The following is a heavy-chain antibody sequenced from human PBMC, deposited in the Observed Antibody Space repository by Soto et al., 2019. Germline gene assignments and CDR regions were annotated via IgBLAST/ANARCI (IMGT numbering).Heavy chain of an antibody. J-gene: IGHJ6*02. CDR1: GFTFDDYT. V-gene: IGHV3-43*01. Sequence: GGALRLSCAASGFTFDDYTMHWVRQAPGKGLEWVSLISWDGGSTYYADSVKGRFTISRDNSKNSLYLQMNSLRTEDTALYYCAKDKEAGAAPPYGLDVWGQRTTVTVSS. CDR3: AKDKEAGAAPPYGLDV. D-gene: IGHD1-26*01. CDR2: ISWDGGST.